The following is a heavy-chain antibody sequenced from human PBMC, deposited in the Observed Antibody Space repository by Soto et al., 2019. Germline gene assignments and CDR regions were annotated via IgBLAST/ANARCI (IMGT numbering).Heavy chain of an antibody. D-gene: IGHD1-26*01. CDR2: IYPGDSDT. CDR1: GYSFTSYW. Sequence: GASLKISCKGSGYSFTSYWIGWVRKMPGKGLEWMGIIYPGDSDTRYSPSFQGQVTISADKSISTAYLQWSSLKASDTSIYYCARHRDGKEGRYYFDYWGQGTLVTVSS. V-gene: IGHV5-51*01. CDR3: ARHRDGKEGRYYFDY. J-gene: IGHJ4*02.